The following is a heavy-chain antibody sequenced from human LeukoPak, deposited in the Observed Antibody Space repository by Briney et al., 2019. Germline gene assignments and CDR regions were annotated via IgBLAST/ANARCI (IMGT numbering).Heavy chain of an antibody. Sequence: ASVKVSCKASGYSFTSHGISWVRQAPGQGLEWMGWISTYNGNTNYAQKLQGRVTMTTDTSTSTAYMELGSLRSDDTAVYYCARDPFCSSTSCYAGYYYYHYMDVWGKGTTVTASS. J-gene: IGHJ6*03. CDR1: GYSFTSHG. D-gene: IGHD2-2*01. V-gene: IGHV1-18*01. CDR2: ISTYNGNT. CDR3: ARDPFCSSTSCYAGYYYYHYMDV.